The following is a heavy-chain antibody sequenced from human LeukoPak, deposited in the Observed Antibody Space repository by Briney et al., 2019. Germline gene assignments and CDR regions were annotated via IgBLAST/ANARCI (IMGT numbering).Heavy chain of an antibody. CDR2: ISGSGGST. D-gene: IGHD1-26*01. J-gene: IGHJ5*02. CDR3: AKDPAIVGARGYNWFDP. Sequence: TGGSLRLSCAASGFTFSSYGMSWVRQAPGKGLEWVSAISGSGGSTYYADSVKGRFTISRDNSKNTLYLQMNSLRAEDTAVYYCAKDPAIVGARGYNWFDPWGQGTLVTVSS. V-gene: IGHV3-23*01. CDR1: GFTFSSYG.